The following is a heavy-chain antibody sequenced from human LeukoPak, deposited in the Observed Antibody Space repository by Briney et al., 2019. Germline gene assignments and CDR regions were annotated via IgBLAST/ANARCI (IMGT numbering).Heavy chain of an antibody. CDR3: AREGLVDGRWVYYGMDV. CDR2: IYSGGST. Sequence: PGGSLRLSCAASGFTVSSNYMSWVRQAPGKGLEWVSVIYSGGSTYYADSVKGRFTISRDNSKNTLYLQMNSLRAEDTAVYYCAREGLVDGRWVYYGMDVWGQGTTVTVSS. V-gene: IGHV3-53*01. CDR1: GFTVSSNY. D-gene: IGHD6-19*01. J-gene: IGHJ6*02.